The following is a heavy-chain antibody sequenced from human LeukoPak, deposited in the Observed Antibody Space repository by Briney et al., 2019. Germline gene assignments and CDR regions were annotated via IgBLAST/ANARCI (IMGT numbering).Heavy chain of an antibody. Sequence: SETLSLTCTVSGGSISTYYWSWIRQPPGKELEWIGYIYYSGSTNHNPSLKSRVTISVNTSKNQFSLNLSYATAADPAVYYCARPSRTGSGWDAFDLWGQGAMVTVS. CDR3: ARPSRTGSGWDAFDL. J-gene: IGHJ3*01. D-gene: IGHD3-22*01. V-gene: IGHV4-59*08. CDR1: GGSISTYY. CDR2: IYYSGST.